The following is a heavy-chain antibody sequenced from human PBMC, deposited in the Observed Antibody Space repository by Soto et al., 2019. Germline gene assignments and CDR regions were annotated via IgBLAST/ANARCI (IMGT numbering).Heavy chain of an antibody. J-gene: IGHJ6*02. CDR2: IYPGDSDA. V-gene: IGHV5-51*01. D-gene: IGHD1-26*01. Sequence: GESLKISCKGSGNSFTSYWIGWVRQMPGKGLEWMGIIYPGDSDARYSPSFQGQVTFSADKSISTAYLQWSSLKASDTAMYYCARYQKVGGTTRCNYYGMDVWGQGTTVTVS. CDR1: GNSFTSYW. CDR3: ARYQKVGGTTRCNYYGMDV.